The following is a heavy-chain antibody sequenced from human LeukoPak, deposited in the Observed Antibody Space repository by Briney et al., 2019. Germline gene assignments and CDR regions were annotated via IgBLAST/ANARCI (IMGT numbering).Heavy chain of an antibody. CDR3: ARVSSRAWYAFDI. V-gene: IGHV1-2*02. CDR2: INPNSGGT. D-gene: IGHD6-13*01. J-gene: IGHJ3*02. CDR1: GYTFTGYY. Sequence: GASVKVSCKASGYTFTGYYMHWVRQAPGQGLEWMGWINPNSGGTNYAQKFQGRVTMTRDTSISTAYMELSRLRSDDTAVYYCARVSSRAWYAFDIWGQGTMVTVSS.